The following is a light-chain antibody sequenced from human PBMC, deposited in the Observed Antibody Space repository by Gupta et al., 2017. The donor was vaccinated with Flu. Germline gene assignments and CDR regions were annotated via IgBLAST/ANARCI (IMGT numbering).Light chain of an antibody. Sequence: ETVMTQSPATLSVSPGERATLSCGASQSVSSNLAWYQQKPGQAPRLLIYGASTRATGIPARFSGSGYGTEFTLTISSLQSEDFAVYYCQQYNNWPGYTFGQGTXLEIK. J-gene: IGKJ2*01. CDR2: GAS. V-gene: IGKV3-15*01. CDR1: QSVSSN. CDR3: QQYNNWPGYT.